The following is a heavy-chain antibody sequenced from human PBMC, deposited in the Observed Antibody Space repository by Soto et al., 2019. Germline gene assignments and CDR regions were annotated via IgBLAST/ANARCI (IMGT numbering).Heavy chain of an antibody. J-gene: IGHJ6*02. Sequence: PGGSLRLSCTASGFTLSFYGMHWVRQAPGKGLEWVAVISNDGSNQYYVDSVKGRFTISRDRSKQTVSLQMNSLRAEDTAVYFCAKATSPYYYYYGIDVWGQGTTVTVSS. D-gene: IGHD2-2*01. CDR1: GFTLSFYG. V-gene: IGHV3-30*18. CDR3: AKATSPYYYYYGIDV. CDR2: ISNDGSNQ.